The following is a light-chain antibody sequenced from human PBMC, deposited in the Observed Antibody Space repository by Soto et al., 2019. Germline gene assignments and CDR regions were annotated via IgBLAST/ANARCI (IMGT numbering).Light chain of an antibody. CDR2: KAS. CDR3: QQYKSYSPT. Sequence: DIQMTQSPSTLSASVGDRVTITCRASQSISSWLAWYQQKPGKAPKLLIYKASSLESGVPSRFSGSGSGTEFTLTISNLQPDDFATYYCQQYKSYSPTFGQGTKVEIK. J-gene: IGKJ1*01. V-gene: IGKV1-5*03. CDR1: QSISSW.